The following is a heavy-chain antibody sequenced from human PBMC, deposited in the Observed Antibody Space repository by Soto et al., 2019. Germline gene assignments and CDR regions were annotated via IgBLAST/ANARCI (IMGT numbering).Heavy chain of an antibody. Sequence: PSETLCLTCTVSGGAINTNNYYWGWFRQAPGKGLEWIGSVFYDGTTYYSPSLKSRVTISLATSRTQFSLKLNSVTAADTAVYYRARLVVLPPVANVWGQGTLVTVSS. CDR3: ARLVVLPPVANV. V-gene: IGHV4-39*01. D-gene: IGHD2-2*01. J-gene: IGHJ4*02. CDR1: GGAINTNNYY. CDR2: VFYDGTT.